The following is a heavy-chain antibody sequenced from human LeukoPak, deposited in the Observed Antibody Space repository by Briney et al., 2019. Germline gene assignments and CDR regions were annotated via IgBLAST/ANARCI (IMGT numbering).Heavy chain of an antibody. CDR1: GDSVSNNSAT. Sequence: SQTLSLTCAISGDSVSNNSATWNWIRQSPSRGLEWLGRTYYRSKWYHVYAVSVKSRISINPDTSENQFSLQLNSVTPEDTAVYYCARGRSGNYDYWGQGTLVTVSS. D-gene: IGHD1-26*01. V-gene: IGHV6-1*01. CDR2: TYYRSKWYH. J-gene: IGHJ4*02. CDR3: ARGRSGNYDY.